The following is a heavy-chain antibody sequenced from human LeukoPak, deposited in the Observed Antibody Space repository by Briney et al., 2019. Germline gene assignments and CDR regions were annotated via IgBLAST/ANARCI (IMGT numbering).Heavy chain of an antibody. J-gene: IGHJ3*02. CDR2: IWYDGSNK. D-gene: IGHD3-3*01. V-gene: IGHV3-33*06. CDR1: GFTFSSYG. CDR3: AKEDDFWSGYDAFDI. Sequence: GGSLRLXCAASGFTFSSYGMHWVRQAPGKGLEWVAVIWYDGSNKYYADSVKGRFTISRDNSKNTLYLQMNSLRAEDTAVYYCAKEDDFWSGYDAFDIWGQRTMVTVSS.